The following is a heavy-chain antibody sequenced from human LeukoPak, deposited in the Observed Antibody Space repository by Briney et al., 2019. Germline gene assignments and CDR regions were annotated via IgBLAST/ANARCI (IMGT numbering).Heavy chain of an antibody. CDR1: GFTFNNYA. CDR2: IKQDGSEK. J-gene: IGHJ4*02. V-gene: IGHV3-7*01. D-gene: IGHD3-10*01. CDR3: TRGPPDGSGNYYPGDF. Sequence: PGGSLRLSCAASGFTFNNYAMSWVRQTPGKGLEWVANIKQDGSEKYYGDSVKGRLTISRDNAKNSLYLQMNSLRVEDTAVYYCTRGPPDGSGNYYPGDFWGQGILVTVSS.